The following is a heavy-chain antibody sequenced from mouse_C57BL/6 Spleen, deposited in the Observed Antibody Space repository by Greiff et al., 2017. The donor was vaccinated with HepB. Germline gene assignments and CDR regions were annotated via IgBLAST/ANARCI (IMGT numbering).Heavy chain of an antibody. Sequence: EVQLQESGPELVKPGASVKIPCKASGYTFTDYNMDWVKQSHGKSLEWIGDINPNNGGTIYNQKFKGKATLTVDKSSSTAYMELRSLTSEDTAVYYCARETTVALDYWGQGTSVTVSS. V-gene: IGHV1-18*01. D-gene: IGHD1-1*01. CDR3: ARETTVALDY. J-gene: IGHJ4*01. CDR1: GYTFTDYN. CDR2: INPNNGGT.